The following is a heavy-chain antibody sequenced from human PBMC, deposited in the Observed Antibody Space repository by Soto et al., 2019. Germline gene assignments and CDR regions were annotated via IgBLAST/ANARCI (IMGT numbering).Heavy chain of an antibody. CDR3: AKDRPPYSSSKACDI. CDR2: ISWNSGSI. Sequence: EVQLVESGGGLVQPGRSLRLSCAASGFTFDDYAMPWVRQAPGKGLEWVSGISWNSGSIGYADSVKGRFTISRDNAKNSLYLQMNSLRAEDTALYYCAKDRPPYSSSKACDIWGQGTMVTVSS. CDR1: GFTFDDYA. D-gene: IGHD6-6*01. J-gene: IGHJ3*02. V-gene: IGHV3-9*01.